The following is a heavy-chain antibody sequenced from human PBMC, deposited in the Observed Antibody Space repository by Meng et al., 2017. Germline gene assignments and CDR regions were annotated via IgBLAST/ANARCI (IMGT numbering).Heavy chain of an antibody. V-gene: IGHV1-8*01. Sequence: QGELVQFGAEVKKPGASVKVSCKASGYTFTSYDINWVRQATGQGLEWMGWMNPNSGNTGYAQKFQGRVTMTRNTSISTAYMELSSLRSEDTAVYYCARAHYDYVWGSYRNGGFDYWGQGTLVTVSS. CDR1: GYTFTSYD. CDR2: MNPNSGNT. D-gene: IGHD3-16*02. CDR3: ARAHYDYVWGSYRNGGFDY. J-gene: IGHJ4*02.